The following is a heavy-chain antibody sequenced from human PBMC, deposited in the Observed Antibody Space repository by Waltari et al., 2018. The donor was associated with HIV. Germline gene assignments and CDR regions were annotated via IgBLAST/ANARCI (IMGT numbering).Heavy chain of an antibody. CDR1: GFTFSFYW. CDR2: INQAGTER. J-gene: IGHJ4*02. Sequence: EVKLEESGGGWVQPGGSLTLTCEASGFTFSFYWLSWVRQAPGKGLEWVANINQAGTERHYVDSVRRRFTISRDNGKTSLFLQMNSLSVEDTAVYYCATTHGSGAYDNDFDYWGQGTLV. V-gene: IGHV3-7*01. CDR3: ATTHGSGAYDNDFDY. D-gene: IGHD3-10*01.